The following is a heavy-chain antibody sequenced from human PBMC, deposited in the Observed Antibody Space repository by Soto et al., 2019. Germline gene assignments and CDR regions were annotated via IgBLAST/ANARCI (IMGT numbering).Heavy chain of an antibody. V-gene: IGHV3-9*01. CDR1: GFTFEDYA. J-gene: IGHJ4*02. Sequence: GGSLRLSCAASGFTFEDYAMHWVRQAPGKGLEWVSGVSWDSASVGYADSVKGRFTVSRDNAKNSLFLEMNSLIPDDTAFYYCEKTGMRKQWLGPSFDWWGQAILVNVSP. CDR2: VSWDSASV. D-gene: IGHD6-19*01. CDR3: EKTGMRKQWLGPSFDW.